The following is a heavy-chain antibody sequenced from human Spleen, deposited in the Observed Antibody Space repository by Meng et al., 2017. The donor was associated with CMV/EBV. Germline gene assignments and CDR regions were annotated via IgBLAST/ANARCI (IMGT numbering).Heavy chain of an antibody. D-gene: IGHD3-3*01. Sequence: GESLKISCAASGFTFSSYAMHWVRQAPGKGPEWVAVISYDGSNKYYADSVKGRFTISRDNSKNTLYLQMNSLRAEDTAVYYCAREEYDFWSGYLTPIYYYYGMDVWGQGTTVTVSS. CDR3: AREEYDFWSGYLTPIYYYYGMDV. CDR2: ISYDGSNK. J-gene: IGHJ6*02. V-gene: IGHV3-30-3*01. CDR1: GFTFSSYA.